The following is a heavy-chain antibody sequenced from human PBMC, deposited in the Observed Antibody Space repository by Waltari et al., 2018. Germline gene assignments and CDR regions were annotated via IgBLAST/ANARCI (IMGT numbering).Heavy chain of an antibody. Sequence: VQLVQSGGEVKHPGSSVKVSCKASGGTFGRYAITWVRQAPGQGLEWLGGVSPIYGTPNYEAKFQGRVTLTADASTSTVYLEVRSLTSEDTAVYFCAKREIGYAFDTWGQGTMVTVSS. CDR3: AKREIGYAFDT. CDR1: GGTFGRYA. V-gene: IGHV1-69*12. CDR2: VSPIYGTP. D-gene: IGHD1-26*01. J-gene: IGHJ3*02.